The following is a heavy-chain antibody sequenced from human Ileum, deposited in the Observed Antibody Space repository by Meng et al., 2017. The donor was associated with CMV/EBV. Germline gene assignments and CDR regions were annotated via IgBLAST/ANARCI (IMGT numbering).Heavy chain of an antibody. D-gene: IGHD3-22*01. CDR2: IRSDGSNK. V-gene: IGHV3-30*02. CDR1: GFTFSSYG. J-gene: IGHJ4*02. CDR3: AKDTNGYYDSSGYFEY. Sequence: GGSLRLSCAASGFTFSSYGMYWVRQAPGKGLEWVAFIRSDGSNKYYPDPVKGRFTISRDNSKNTLYMQMNSLRAEDTAVYCCAKDTNGYYDSSGYFEYWGQGTLVTVSS.